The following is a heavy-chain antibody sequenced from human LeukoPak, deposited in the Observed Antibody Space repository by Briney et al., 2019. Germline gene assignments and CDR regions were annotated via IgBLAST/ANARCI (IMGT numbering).Heavy chain of an antibody. CDR3: ARDQGCTSTNCYSLFFHY. J-gene: IGHJ4*02. Sequence: PGGSLRLSCAASGFSFSSYAMNWVRQAPGKGLEWVSSITRSSSYIYYADSVKGRFTISRDNAKNSLFLQMNSLRAEDTAVYYCARDQGCTSTNCYSLFFHYWGQGTLVTVSS. CDR2: ITRSSSYI. V-gene: IGHV3-21*01. CDR1: GFSFSSYA. D-gene: IGHD2-2*01.